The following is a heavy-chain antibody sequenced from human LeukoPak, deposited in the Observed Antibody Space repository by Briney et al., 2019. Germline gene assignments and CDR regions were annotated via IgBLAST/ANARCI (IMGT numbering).Heavy chain of an antibody. CDR1: GGSISSYY. J-gene: IGHJ6*02. CDR3: ARDGCSGGSCYRDYYGTDV. D-gene: IGHD2-15*01. CDR2: IYYSGST. Sequence: SETLSLTCTVSGGSISSYYWSWIRQPPGKGLEWIGYIYYSGSTNYNPSLKSRVTISVDTSKNQFSLKLSSVTAADAAVYYCARDGCSGGSCYRDYYGTDVWGQGTTVTVSS. V-gene: IGHV4-59*01.